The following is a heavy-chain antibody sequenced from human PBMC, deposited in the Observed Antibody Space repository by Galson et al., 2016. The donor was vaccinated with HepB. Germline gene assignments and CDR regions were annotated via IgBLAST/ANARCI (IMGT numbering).Heavy chain of an antibody. D-gene: IGHD6-19*01. CDR3: VRGSYSSDWYRASAYDFGMDV. Sequence: SLRLSCAASGFSFSNYDMYWVRQAPGKGLEWVSSIYTAGDTYYQGSVEGRFTVSGENAKNSLYLHMNSLRAGDTAVYYCVRGSYSSDWYRASAYDFGMDVWGKGTPVTVSS. J-gene: IGHJ6*04. CDR2: IYTAGDT. V-gene: IGHV3-13*01. CDR1: GFSFSNYD.